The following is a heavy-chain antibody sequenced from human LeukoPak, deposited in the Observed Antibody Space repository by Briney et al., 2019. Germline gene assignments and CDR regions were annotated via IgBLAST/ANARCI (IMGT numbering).Heavy chain of an antibody. CDR2: INPSGGSP. Sequence: ASVKISCKASGYTFTNYFVHWVRQAPGQGLEWMGIINPSGGSPSYAQKFQGRVTMTRDTSTNTVYMELSSLKSDDTAVYYCARDSQGPYDTSGYYDCWGQGTLVTVSS. J-gene: IGHJ4*02. CDR3: ARDSQGPYDTSGYYDC. V-gene: IGHV1-46*01. CDR1: GYTFTNYF. D-gene: IGHD3-22*01.